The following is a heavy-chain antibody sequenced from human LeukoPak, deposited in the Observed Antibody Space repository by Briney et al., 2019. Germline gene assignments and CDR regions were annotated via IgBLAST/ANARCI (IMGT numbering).Heavy chain of an antibody. V-gene: IGHV3-48*01. CDR1: GFTFSSYS. CDR3: ARDLRLGATTPVDY. J-gene: IGHJ4*02. CDR2: ISSSSSTI. D-gene: IGHD1-26*01. Sequence: GGSLRLSCAASGFTFSSYSMNWVRQAPGKGLEWVSYISSSSSTIYYADSVKGRFTISRDNAKNSLYLLMNSLKAEDTAVYYCARDLRLGATTPVDYWGQGTLVTVSS.